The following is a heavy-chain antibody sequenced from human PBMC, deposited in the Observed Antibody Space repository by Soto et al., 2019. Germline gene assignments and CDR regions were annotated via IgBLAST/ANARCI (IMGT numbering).Heavy chain of an antibody. CDR1: GGTFSSYA. CDR3: ARDLPGPNPGYFDY. Sequence: ASVKVSCKASGGTFSSYAISWVRQAPGQGLEWMGGIIPIFGTANYAQKFQGRVTITADESTSTAYMELSSLRSEDTAVYYCARDLPGPNPGYFDYWGKGTLVTVSS. CDR2: IIPIFGTA. J-gene: IGHJ4*02. V-gene: IGHV1-69*13.